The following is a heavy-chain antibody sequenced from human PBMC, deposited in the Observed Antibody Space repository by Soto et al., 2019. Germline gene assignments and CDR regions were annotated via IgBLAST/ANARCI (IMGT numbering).Heavy chain of an antibody. V-gene: IGHV1-2*02. CDR3: ARRLGGGGDYFYGMDV. CDR2: INARNDGT. J-gene: IGHJ6*02. Sequence: QVQLVQSGPEMKKPGASVKVSCKTSGYTFTEFYIHWMRQVPGRGLEWMGWINARNDGTKFAEKFKHATTMTTDPSMSTSYMELNSLTFDDTAGYYCARRLGGGGDYFYGMDVWGQGTAVTVSS. D-gene: IGHD3-16*01. CDR1: GYTFTEFY.